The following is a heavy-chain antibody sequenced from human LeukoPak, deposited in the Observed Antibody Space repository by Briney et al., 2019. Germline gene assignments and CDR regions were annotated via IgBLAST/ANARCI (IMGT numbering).Heavy chain of an antibody. J-gene: IGHJ4*02. Sequence: ASVKVSCKASGYTFTGYYMHWVRQAPGQGLEWTGWINPNSGGTNYAQKFQGRVTMTRDTSISTAYMELSRLRSDDTAVYYCARPSSYSSSWLYFDYWGQGTLVTVSS. D-gene: IGHD6-13*01. CDR1: GYTFTGYY. V-gene: IGHV1-2*02. CDR3: ARPSSYSSSWLYFDY. CDR2: INPNSGGT.